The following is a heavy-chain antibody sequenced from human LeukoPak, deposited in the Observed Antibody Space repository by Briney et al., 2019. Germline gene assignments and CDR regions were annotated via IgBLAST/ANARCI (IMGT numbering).Heavy chain of an antibody. CDR1: GGSISSYY. V-gene: IGHV4-59*08. CDR2: IYYSGST. CDR3: ARHPLRGGFDY. Sequence: SETLSLTCTVSGGSISSYYWSWIRQPPGKGLEWIGYIYYSGSTNYNPSLKSRVTISVDTSKNQFSLKLNSVTAADTAVYYCARHPLRGGFDYWGQGTLVTVSS. J-gene: IGHJ4*02.